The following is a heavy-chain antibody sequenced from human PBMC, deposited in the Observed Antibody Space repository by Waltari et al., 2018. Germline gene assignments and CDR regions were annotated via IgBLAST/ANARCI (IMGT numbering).Heavy chain of an antibody. V-gene: IGHV1-46*01. Sequence: VQLVQSGAEVKKPGASVKVSCKASGYTFTRYYMHCVRQAPGQGLEWMGIINPSGGRTSYAQKFQGRVTMTRDTSTSTVYMELSSLRSEDTAVYYCARESEMATGGFDYWGQGTLVTVSS. D-gene: IGHD2-8*02. J-gene: IGHJ4*02. CDR3: ARESEMATGGFDY. CDR2: INPSGGRT. CDR1: GYTFTRYY.